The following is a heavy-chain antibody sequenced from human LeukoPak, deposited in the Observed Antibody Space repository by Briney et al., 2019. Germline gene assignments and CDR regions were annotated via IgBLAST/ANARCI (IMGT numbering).Heavy chain of an antibody. CDR1: GGSTSSSNYY. J-gene: IGHJ4*02. CDR3: ARLGAGPTYYDFWSGYSSFYFDY. V-gene: IGHV4-39*01. D-gene: IGHD3-3*01. Sequence: SETLSLTCAVSGGSTSSSNYYWGWIRQPPGKGVDWIGGIHYSGNTYYNPSLKSRVTISVDTSKNQFSLKLSSVTAADTAVYYCARLGAGPTYYDFWSGYSSFYFDYWGQGTLVTVSS. CDR2: IHYSGNT.